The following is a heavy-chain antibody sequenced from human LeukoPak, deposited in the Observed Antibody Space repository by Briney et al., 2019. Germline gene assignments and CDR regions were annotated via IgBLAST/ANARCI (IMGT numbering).Heavy chain of an antibody. V-gene: IGHV3-33*01. CDR2: IWYDGSNK. Sequence: GGSLRLSCAASGFTFSSYGMHWVRQAPGKGLEWVAVIWYDGSNKYYADSVKGRFTISRDNSKNTLYLQMNSLRAEDTAVYYCARDGMVRGVIMCFDYWGQGTLVTVSS. D-gene: IGHD3-10*01. CDR3: ARDGMVRGVIMCFDY. J-gene: IGHJ4*02. CDR1: GFTFSSYG.